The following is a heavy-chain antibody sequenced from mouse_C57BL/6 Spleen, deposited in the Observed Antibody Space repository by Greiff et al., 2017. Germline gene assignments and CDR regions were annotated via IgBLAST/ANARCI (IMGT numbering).Heavy chain of an antibody. CDR3: ARSSLSNDRYAMDY. CDR1: GYTFTSYW. Sequence: QVQLQQPGAELVRPGSSVKLSCKASGYTFTSYWMHWVKQRPIQGLEWIGNIYPSDSDTHYNQKFKDKATLTVDKSSSTAYMQLSSLTSEDSAVYYYARSSLSNDRYAMDYWGQGTSATVSS. CDR2: IYPSDSDT. J-gene: IGHJ4*01. V-gene: IGHV1-52*01. D-gene: IGHD2-12*01.